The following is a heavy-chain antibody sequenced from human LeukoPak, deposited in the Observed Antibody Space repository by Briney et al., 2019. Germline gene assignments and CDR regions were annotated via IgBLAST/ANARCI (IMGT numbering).Heavy chain of an antibody. Sequence: GGSLRLSCAASGFTFSSYAMHWVRQAPGKGLEWVAVISYDGSNKYYADSVKGRFTISRDNSKNTLYLQMNSLRVEDTAVYYCARGSRRTHYYYYGMDVWGQGTTVTVSS. J-gene: IGHJ6*02. CDR2: ISYDGSNK. CDR1: GFTFSSYA. CDR3: ARGSRRTHYYYYGMDV. V-gene: IGHV3-30-3*01.